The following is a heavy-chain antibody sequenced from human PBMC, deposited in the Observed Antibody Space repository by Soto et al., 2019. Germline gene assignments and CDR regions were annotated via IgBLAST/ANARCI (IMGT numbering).Heavy chain of an antibody. CDR1: GYTFTTYG. CDR3: ARVWVGTTFAYYSGMDV. Sequence: QVQLVQSGAEVKKPGASVRVSCKASGYTFTTYGINWVRQAPGQALEWKGWISAYNGNTNYAQKLQGRVTMTTDTSTSTAYMELRSLRSDDTAVYYCARVWVGTTFAYYSGMDVWGQGTTVTVSS. CDR2: ISAYNGNT. J-gene: IGHJ6*02. V-gene: IGHV1-18*01. D-gene: IGHD1-1*01.